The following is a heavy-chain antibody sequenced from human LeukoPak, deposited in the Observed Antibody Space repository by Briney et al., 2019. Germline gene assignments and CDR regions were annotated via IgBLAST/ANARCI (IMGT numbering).Heavy chain of an antibody. D-gene: IGHD3-9*01. V-gene: IGHV1-18*01. Sequence: GASVNVSCKASGYTFTSYGISWVRQAPGQGLEWMGWISVYNGNTNYTQKLQGRVTMTTDTSTSTAYMELRSLRSDDTAVYYCARLTGYYPYYYYGMDVWGQGTTVTVSS. CDR1: GYTFTSYG. CDR3: ARLTGYYPYYYYGMDV. J-gene: IGHJ6*02. CDR2: ISVYNGNT.